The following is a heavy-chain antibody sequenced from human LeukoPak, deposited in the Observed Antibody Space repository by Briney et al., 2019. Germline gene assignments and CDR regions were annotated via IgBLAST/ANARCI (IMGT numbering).Heavy chain of an antibody. D-gene: IGHD6-13*01. CDR1: GFPFSSYG. Sequence: GGSLRLSCAASGFPFSSYGMHWVRQAPGKGLEWVAVISYDGSNKYYADSVKGRFTISRDNSKNTLYLQMNSLRAEDTAVYFCARQSAGSAAWYSLHYDFWGQGTLVTVSS. V-gene: IGHV3-30*03. CDR2: ISYDGSNK. J-gene: IGHJ4*02. CDR3: ARQSAGSAAWYSLHYDF.